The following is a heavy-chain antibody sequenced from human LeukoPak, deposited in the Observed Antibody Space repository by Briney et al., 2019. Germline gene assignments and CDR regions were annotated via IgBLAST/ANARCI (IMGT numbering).Heavy chain of an antibody. CDR1: GESFSGYF. Sequence: PSETLSLTCAVYGESFSGYFWTWIRQPPGKGLEWIGEINHSGSTNYNPSLKSRVIISVDTSKNQFSLKLSSVTAADTAVYYCARWTNPFDYWGKGTTVTVSS. D-gene: IGHD1-14*01. CDR2: INHSGST. CDR3: ARWTNPFDY. V-gene: IGHV4-34*01. J-gene: IGHJ4*03.